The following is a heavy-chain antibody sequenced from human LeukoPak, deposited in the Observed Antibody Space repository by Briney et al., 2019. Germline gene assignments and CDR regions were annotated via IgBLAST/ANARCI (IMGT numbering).Heavy chain of an antibody. CDR2: ISSSGGST. Sequence: GGSLRLSCAASGFTFSSYAMSWVRQAPGKGLEWLSTISSSGGSTYYADSVKGRFTISRDNSKNTLYLQMNSLRAEDTAVYYCAKEWDSSSSDYWGQGTLVTVSS. CDR1: GFTFSSYA. CDR3: AKEWDSSSSDY. J-gene: IGHJ4*02. V-gene: IGHV3-23*01. D-gene: IGHD6-6*01.